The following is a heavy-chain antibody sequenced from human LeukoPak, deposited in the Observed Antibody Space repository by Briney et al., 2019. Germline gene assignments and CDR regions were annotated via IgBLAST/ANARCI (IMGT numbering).Heavy chain of an antibody. J-gene: IGHJ3*02. CDR2: ISYDGSNK. CDR1: GFTFSSYG. D-gene: IGHD2-2*01. CDR3: ARALRQLRIDAFDI. Sequence: GGSLRLSCAASGFTFSSYGMHWVRQAPGKGLEWVAVISYDGSNKYYADSVKGRFTISRDNAKNSLYLQMNSLRAEDTAVYYCARALRQLRIDAFDIWGQGTMVTVPS. V-gene: IGHV3-30*03.